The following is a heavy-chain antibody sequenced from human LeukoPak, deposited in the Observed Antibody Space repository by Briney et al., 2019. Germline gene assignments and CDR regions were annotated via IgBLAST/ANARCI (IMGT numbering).Heavy chain of an antibody. J-gene: IGHJ4*02. CDR3: ARHGNYYDKSGYYSYFFDY. V-gene: IGHV5-51*01. CDR1: GYSFTSYW. CDR2: IYPGDSDT. Sequence: GESLKISCKGSGYSFTSYWIGWVRQMPGEGLEWMGIIYPGDSDTRYSPSFQGQVTISADKSINTAYLQWSSLKASDTATYYCARHGNYYDKSGYYSYFFDYWGQGTLVTVSS. D-gene: IGHD3-22*01.